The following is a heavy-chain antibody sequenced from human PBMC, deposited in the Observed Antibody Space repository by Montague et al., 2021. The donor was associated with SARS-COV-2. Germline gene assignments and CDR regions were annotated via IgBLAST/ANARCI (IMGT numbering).Heavy chain of an antibody. CDR3: TSGREGNYNVMDV. CDR1: GDSVSSNSAT. CDR2: TYYRSKWYN. V-gene: IGHV6-1*01. D-gene: IGHD1-1*01. Sequence: CAISGDSVSSNSATWNWVRQSPSRGLEWLGRTYYRSKWYNDYAASVRGRVTINPDTSKNQFSLQLNSVTPEDTAICYCTSGREGNYNVMDVWGQGTTVTVSS. J-gene: IGHJ6*02.